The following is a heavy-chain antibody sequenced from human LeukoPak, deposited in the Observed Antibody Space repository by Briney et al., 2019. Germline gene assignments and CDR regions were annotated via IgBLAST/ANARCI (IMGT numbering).Heavy chain of an antibody. Sequence: PGGSLRLSCAASGFTVSSNYISWVRQAPGKGLEWVSVIYSGGSTYYADSVKGRFTISRDNSKNTLYLQMNSLRAEDTAVYYCARDRGMTTPSYYGMDVWGQGTTVTVSS. CDR1: GFTVSSNY. D-gene: IGHD4-11*01. CDR2: IYSGGST. J-gene: IGHJ6*02. CDR3: ARDRGMTTPSYYGMDV. V-gene: IGHV3-53*01.